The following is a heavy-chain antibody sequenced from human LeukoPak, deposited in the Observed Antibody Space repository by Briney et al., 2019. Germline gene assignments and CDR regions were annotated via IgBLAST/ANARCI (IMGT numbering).Heavy chain of an antibody. CDR2: IYTSGST. J-gene: IGHJ3*02. Sequence: PSETLSLTCTVSGGSISSYYWSWIRQPAGKGLEWIGRIYTSGSTNYNPSLKSRVTMSVDTSKNQFSLKLSSVTAADTAVYYCARDLKCDYVFWDAFDIWGQGTMVTVSS. D-gene: IGHD3-3*01. V-gene: IGHV4-4*07. CDR1: GGSISSYY. CDR3: ARDLKCDYVFWDAFDI.